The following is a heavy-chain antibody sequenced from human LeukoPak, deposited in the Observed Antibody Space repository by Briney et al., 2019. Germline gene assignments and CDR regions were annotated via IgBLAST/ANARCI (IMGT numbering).Heavy chain of an antibody. CDR1: GYTFTSYS. J-gene: IGHJ3*02. CDR2: ISAYNGNT. Sequence: ASVKVFCKASGYTFTSYSINWVRQAPGQGLEWMAWISAYNGNTNYAQKFHGRVTLTRDTSTSIAYMELRGLRSDDTAVYFCARGMSGYTEDPFDIWGQGTVVTVSS. V-gene: IGHV1-18*01. D-gene: IGHD2-2*02. CDR3: ARGMSGYTEDPFDI.